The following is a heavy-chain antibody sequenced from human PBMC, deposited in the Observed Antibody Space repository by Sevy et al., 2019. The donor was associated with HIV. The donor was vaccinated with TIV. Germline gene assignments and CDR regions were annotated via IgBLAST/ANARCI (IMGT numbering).Heavy chain of an antibody. J-gene: IGHJ6*03. CDR3: ARETDYYYYMDV. CDR1: GGSISTYY. V-gene: IGHV4-59*01. D-gene: IGHD2-21*02. CDR2: VYYSGST. Sequence: SETLSLTCTVSGGSISTYYWIWIRQPPGKGLEWIGYVYYSGSTNYNPSLKSRVTISVDTSKNQFSLKLSSVTAADTAVYYCARETDYYYYMDVWGRGTTVTVSS.